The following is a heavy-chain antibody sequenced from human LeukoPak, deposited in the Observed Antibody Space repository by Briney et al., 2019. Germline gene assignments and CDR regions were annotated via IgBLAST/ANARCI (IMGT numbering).Heavy chain of an antibody. Sequence: GGSLTLSCAASGFTFSSYSMNWVRQAPGKGLEWVSSISSSSYIYYADSVKGRFTISRDNAKNSLYLQMNSLRAEDTAVYYCASASRRFEYLQHWGQGTLVTVSS. D-gene: IGHD6-13*01. CDR3: ASASRRFEYLQH. CDR1: GFTFSSYS. CDR2: ISSSSYI. V-gene: IGHV3-21*01. J-gene: IGHJ1*01.